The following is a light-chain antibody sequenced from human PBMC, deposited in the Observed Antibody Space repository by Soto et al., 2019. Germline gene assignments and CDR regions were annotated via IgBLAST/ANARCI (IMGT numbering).Light chain of an antibody. CDR1: QPINTY. J-gene: IGKJ2*01. Sequence: ETLLTQSPATLSLTPGESATLSCRASQPINTYLAWYQQKSGQSPRLVIYDASNRATDIPARFSASGFGTDFTLTISRLEPEDFGIYYCHHRSNWPPEDPFVQGTKLEIK. V-gene: IGKV3-11*01. CDR2: DAS. CDR3: HHRSNWPPEDP.